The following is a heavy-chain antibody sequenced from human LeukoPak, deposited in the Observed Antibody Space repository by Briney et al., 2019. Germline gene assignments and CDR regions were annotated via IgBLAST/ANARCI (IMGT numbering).Heavy chain of an antibody. D-gene: IGHD3-9*01. CDR3: ARDRDDILTGYWFDP. CDR2: INPKSGGT. Sequence: GASVKVSCKASGYTFTDYYLHWVRQAPGQGLQWMGWINPKSGGTSYAHMFQGRVTMTRDTSISTAYMELSSLRSEDTAVYYCARDRDDILTGYWFDPWGQGTLVTVSS. CDR1: GYTFTDYY. V-gene: IGHV1-2*02. J-gene: IGHJ5*02.